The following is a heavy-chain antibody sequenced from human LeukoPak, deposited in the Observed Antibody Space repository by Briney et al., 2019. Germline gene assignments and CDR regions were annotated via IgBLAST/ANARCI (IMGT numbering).Heavy chain of an antibody. CDR3: ARDEVVVVAAISRYYYYGMDV. J-gene: IGHJ6*02. D-gene: IGHD2-15*01. Sequence: SETLSLTCTVSGGSNSSSSYYWGWIRQPPGKGLEWIGSIYYSGSTYYNPSLKSRVTISVDTSKNQFSLKLSSVTAADTAVYYCARDEVVVVAAISRYYYYGMDVWGQGTTVTVSS. V-gene: IGHV4-39*07. CDR2: IYYSGST. CDR1: GGSNSSSSYY.